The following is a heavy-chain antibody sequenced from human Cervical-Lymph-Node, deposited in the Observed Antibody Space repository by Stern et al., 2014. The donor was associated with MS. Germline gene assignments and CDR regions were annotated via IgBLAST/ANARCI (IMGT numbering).Heavy chain of an antibody. D-gene: IGHD4-17*01. Sequence: MQLVESGGGVVQPGRSLRLSCAASGFTFSNYGMHWVRQAPGKGLAWLAVISNDGGNKHYADSVKGRFTISRDNSKNTLDLQMNSLRAEDTAIYFCAKDMEAYGDYLFDYWGQGTLVTVSS. CDR2: ISNDGGNK. CDR3: AKDMEAYGDYLFDY. CDR1: GFTFSNYG. J-gene: IGHJ4*02. V-gene: IGHV3-30*18.